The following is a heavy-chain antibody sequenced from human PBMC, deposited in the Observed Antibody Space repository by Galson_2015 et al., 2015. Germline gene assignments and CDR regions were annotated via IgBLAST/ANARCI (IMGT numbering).Heavy chain of an antibody. Sequence: SVKVSCKVSGYTLTELSMRWVRQAPGQGLEWMGGIIPIFGTANYAQKFQGRVTITADESTSTAYMELSSLRSEDTAVYYCARGEDHDAFDIWGQGTMVTVSS. D-gene: IGHD2-15*01. CDR2: IIPIFGTA. V-gene: IGHV1-69*13. CDR3: ARGEDHDAFDI. CDR1: GYTLTELS. J-gene: IGHJ3*02.